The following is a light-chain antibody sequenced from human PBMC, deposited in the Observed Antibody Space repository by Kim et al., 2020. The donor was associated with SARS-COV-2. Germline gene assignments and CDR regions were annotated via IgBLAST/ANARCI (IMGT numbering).Light chain of an antibody. CDR3: QVWDSSSDHVV. V-gene: IGLV3-21*04. J-gene: IGLJ2*01. Sequence: SYELTQPPSVSVAPGKTARIACGGNNIGSKSVHWYQQKPGLAPVLVIYYDSDRPSGIPERFSGSNSGNTATLTISRVEAGDEADYYCQVWDSSSDHVVFGGGTKRTVL. CDR2: YDS. CDR1: NIGSKS.